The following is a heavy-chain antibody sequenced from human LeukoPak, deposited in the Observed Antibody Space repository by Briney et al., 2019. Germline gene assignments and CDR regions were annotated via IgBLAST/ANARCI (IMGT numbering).Heavy chain of an antibody. CDR2: ISAYNGNT. Sequence: ASVKVSCKASGYTFTSYGISWVRQAPGQGLEWMGWISAYNGNTNYAQKLQGRVTMTTDTSTSTAYMELRSLRSDDTAVYYCARVSDILTGYYFGDYWGQGTLVTVSS. D-gene: IGHD3-9*01. CDR1: GYTFTSYG. CDR3: ARVSDILTGYYFGDY. J-gene: IGHJ4*02. V-gene: IGHV1-18*01.